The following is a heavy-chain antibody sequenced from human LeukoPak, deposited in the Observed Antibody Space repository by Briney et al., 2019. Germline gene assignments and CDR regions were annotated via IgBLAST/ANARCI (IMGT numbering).Heavy chain of an antibody. CDR3: GKANYDYYFDY. J-gene: IGHJ4*02. Sequence: PGGSLRLSCAASGFTLSNYAMNWVRQAPGQGLEWVSVISAAGVTYYADSLKGRFTISRDNSKNTLYLQMDSLRVEDTAVYYCGKANYDYYFDYWGQGTLVTVSS. V-gene: IGHV3-23*01. CDR2: ISAAGVT. CDR1: GFTLSNYA. D-gene: IGHD3-3*01.